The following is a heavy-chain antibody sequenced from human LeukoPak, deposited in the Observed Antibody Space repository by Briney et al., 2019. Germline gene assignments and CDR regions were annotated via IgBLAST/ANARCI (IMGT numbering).Heavy chain of an antibody. CDR2: INHSGST. V-gene: IGHV4-34*01. J-gene: IGHJ4*02. Sequence: PSETLSLTCAVYGGSFSGYYWSWIRQPPGKGLEWIGEINHSGSTNYNPSLKSRVTISVDTSKNQFSLKLSSVTAADTAVYYCARGRWLRYDYWGQGTLVTVSS. CDR1: GGSFSGYY. CDR3: ARGRWLRYDY. D-gene: IGHD5-24*01.